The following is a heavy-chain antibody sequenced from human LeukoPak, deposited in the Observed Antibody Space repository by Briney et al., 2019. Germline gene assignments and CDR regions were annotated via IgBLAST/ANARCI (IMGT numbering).Heavy chain of an antibody. Sequence: SETLSLTCTVSGGSISSSSYYWGWIRQPPGKGLEWIGSIYHSGSTYYNPSLKSRVTISVDTSKNQFSLKLSSVTAADTAVYYCAREGFLEWLLEVDVWGKGTTVTVLS. D-gene: IGHD3-3*01. J-gene: IGHJ6*04. CDR2: IYHSGST. CDR3: AREGFLEWLLEVDV. V-gene: IGHV4-39*02. CDR1: GGSISSSSYY.